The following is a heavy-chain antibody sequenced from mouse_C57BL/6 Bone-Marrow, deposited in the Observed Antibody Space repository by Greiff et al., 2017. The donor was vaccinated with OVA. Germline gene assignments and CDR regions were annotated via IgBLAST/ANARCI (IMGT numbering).Heavy chain of an antibody. CDR1: GYTFTSYG. J-gene: IGHJ1*03. CDR2: IYPRSGNT. V-gene: IGHV1-81*01. D-gene: IGHD1-1*01. Sequence: QVQLQQSGAELARPGASVKLSCKASGYTFTSYGISWVKQRTGQGLEWIGEIYPRSGNTYYNEKFKGKATLTADKSSSTAYMELRSLTSEDSAVYFCARGTTVPYWYFDVWGTGTTVTVSS. CDR3: ARGTTVPYWYFDV.